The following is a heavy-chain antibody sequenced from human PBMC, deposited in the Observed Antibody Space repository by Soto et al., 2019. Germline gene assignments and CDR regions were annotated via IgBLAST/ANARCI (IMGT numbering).Heavy chain of an antibody. CDR2: INPSGGST. Sequence: ASVKVSCKASGYTFTSYYMHWVRQAPGQGLEWMGIINPSGGSTSYAQKFQGRVTMTRDTSTSTVYMELSSLRSEDTAVYYCARPFRANISIGAFDIWGQGTMVTVSS. D-gene: IGHD3-3*02. V-gene: IGHV1-46*01. CDR1: GYTFTSYY. CDR3: ARPFRANISIGAFDI. J-gene: IGHJ3*02.